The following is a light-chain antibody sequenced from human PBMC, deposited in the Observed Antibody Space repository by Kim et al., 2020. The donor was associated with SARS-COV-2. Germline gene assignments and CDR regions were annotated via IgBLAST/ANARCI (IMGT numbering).Light chain of an antibody. V-gene: IGKV1-5*01. Sequence: GDRVTITCRASQSISSWLAWYQQKPVKAPTLLIYDASDLESGVPSRFSGSGSGTEFTLTISSLQPDDFATYYCQQYNSYPITFGQGTRLEIK. CDR1: QSISSW. CDR2: DAS. J-gene: IGKJ5*01. CDR3: QQYNSYPIT.